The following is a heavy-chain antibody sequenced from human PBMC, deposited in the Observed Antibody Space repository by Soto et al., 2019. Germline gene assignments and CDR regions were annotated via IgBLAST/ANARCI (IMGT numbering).Heavy chain of an antibody. J-gene: IGHJ4*02. CDR2: INAGYGNT. CDR1: GYTFSSYA. Sequence: SVKVSCKASGYTFSSYAMHWVRQAPGQRLEWMGWINAGYGNTKSSQKFQDRVTISRDTSASTAYMELTSLRSEDTAVYYCARDTGDGTFDFWGQGTLVTVSS. CDR3: ARDTGDGTFDF. D-gene: IGHD7-27*01. V-gene: IGHV1-3*01.